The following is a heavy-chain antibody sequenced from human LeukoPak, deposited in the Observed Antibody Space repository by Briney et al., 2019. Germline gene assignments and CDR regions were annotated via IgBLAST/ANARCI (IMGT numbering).Heavy chain of an antibody. CDR1: GFTFDDYG. J-gene: IGHJ4*02. Sequence: GGSLRLSCAASGFTFDDYGMSWVRQAPGKGLEWVSGINWNGASTGYADSVKGRFTISRDNAKNSLYLQMNSLRAEDTALYYCARDDYSNPLWDYWDQGTLVTVSS. D-gene: IGHD4-11*01. CDR3: ARDDYSNPLWDY. V-gene: IGHV3-20*04. CDR2: INWNGAST.